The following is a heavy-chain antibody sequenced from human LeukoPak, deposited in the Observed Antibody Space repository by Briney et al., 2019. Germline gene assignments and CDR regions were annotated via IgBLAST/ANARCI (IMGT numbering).Heavy chain of an antibody. CDR2: IGTSSTTI. Sequence: QTGGSLRLSCAASGFIFSSHAMNWVRQPPGKGLEWVSNIGTSSTTIYYADSVKGRFTISRDNAKNSLYLQMNSLRADDTAVYYCARFAAGGSYYYYMDVWGKGTTVTVSS. J-gene: IGHJ6*03. D-gene: IGHD6-25*01. CDR1: GFIFSSHA. CDR3: ARFAAGGSYYYYMDV. V-gene: IGHV3-48*01.